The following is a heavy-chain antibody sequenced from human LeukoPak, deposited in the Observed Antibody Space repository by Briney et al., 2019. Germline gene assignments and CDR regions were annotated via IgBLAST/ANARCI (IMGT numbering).Heavy chain of an antibody. J-gene: IGHJ4*02. D-gene: IGHD4-23*01. Sequence: SETLSLTSAVYGGSFSGYYWSWIRQPPGKGLEWIGEINHSGSTNYNPSLKSRVTISVDTSKNQFSLKLSSVTAADTAVYYCARGRYGGNSAVLYWGQGTLVTVSS. CDR1: GGSFSGYY. V-gene: IGHV4-34*01. CDR2: INHSGST. CDR3: ARGRYGGNSAVLY.